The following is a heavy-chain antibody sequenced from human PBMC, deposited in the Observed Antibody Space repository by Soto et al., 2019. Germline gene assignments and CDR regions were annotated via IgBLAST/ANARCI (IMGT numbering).Heavy chain of an antibody. CDR1: GGSISSGDYY. CDR3: DSKGSTRVRVSYYGMDV. V-gene: IGHV4-30-4*01. D-gene: IGHD2-2*01. J-gene: IGHJ6*02. CDR2: IYYSGST. Sequence: QVQLQESGPGLVKPSQNLSLTCTVSGGSISSGDYYWSWIRQPPGKGLEWIGYIYYSGSTYYNPSLKSLVTIAVDTFENQFSLKLSSVTAAETAWYYCDSKGSTRVRVSYYGMDVWGQGTTVTVSS.